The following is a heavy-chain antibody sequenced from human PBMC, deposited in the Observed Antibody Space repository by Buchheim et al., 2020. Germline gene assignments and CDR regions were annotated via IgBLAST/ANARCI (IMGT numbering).Heavy chain of an antibody. CDR2: ITSSSSTI. D-gene: IGHD1-26*01. J-gene: IGHJ5*01. CDR3: ARVVNGSSFDS. V-gene: IGHV3-48*01. CDR1: GFTFSHYS. Sequence: EVQLVESGGGLVQPGGSLRLSCAASGFTFSHYSMNWVRQAPGKGLEWVSYITSSSSTIFYADSVKGRFTISRDNAKNSLYLQMNSLRGEDTAVYYCARVVNGSSFDSWGQGAL.